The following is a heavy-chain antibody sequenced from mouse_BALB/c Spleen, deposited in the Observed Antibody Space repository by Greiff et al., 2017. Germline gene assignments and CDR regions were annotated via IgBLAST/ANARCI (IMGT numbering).Heavy chain of an antibody. D-gene: IGHD2-1*01. CDR1: GYTFTSYW. V-gene: IGHV1-7*01. J-gene: IGHJ4*01. CDR3: LYYGNYEAMDY. CDR2: INPSTGYT. Sequence: VQLQQSGAELAKPGASVKMSCKASGYTFTSYWMHWVKQRPGQGLEWIGYINPSTGYTEYNQKFKDKATLTADKSSSTAYMQLSSLTSEDSAVYYCLYYGNYEAMDYWGQGTSVTVSS.